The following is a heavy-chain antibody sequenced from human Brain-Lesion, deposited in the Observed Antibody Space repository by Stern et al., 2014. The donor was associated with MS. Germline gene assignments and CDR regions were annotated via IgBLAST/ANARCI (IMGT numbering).Heavy chain of an antibody. J-gene: IGHJ6*02. V-gene: IGHV1-2*02. CDR1: GYIFTGYY. CDR3: ARVQRGITIFGVVTDYYYLGMDV. D-gene: IGHD3-3*01. CDR2: INPNTGGT. Sequence: QVQLVQSGAEVKKPGASVKVSCKTSGYIFTGYYIHWVRQAPGQGLEWMAWINPNTGGTKHAQKFQGRVTMSRDQSITTAHLELSSLTSDDTAVYYCARVQRGITIFGVVTDYYYLGMDVWGQGTTVTVSS.